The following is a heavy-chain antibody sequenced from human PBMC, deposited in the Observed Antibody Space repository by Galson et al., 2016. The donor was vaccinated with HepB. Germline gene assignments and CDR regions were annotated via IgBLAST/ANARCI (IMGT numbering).Heavy chain of an antibody. CDR3: AREYSTGYYERFLAKRARRGFDY. Sequence: CAISGDSVSSNSAAWNWIRQSPSRGLEWLGRTYYRAKWYNDYAVSVKSRITINVDTSKNQFSLQLNSVTPEDTAVYYCAREYSTGYYERFLAKRARRGFDYWGQGTPVTVSS. CDR2: TYYRAKWYN. V-gene: IGHV6-1*01. CDR1: GDSVSSNSAA. D-gene: IGHD6-19*01. J-gene: IGHJ4*02.